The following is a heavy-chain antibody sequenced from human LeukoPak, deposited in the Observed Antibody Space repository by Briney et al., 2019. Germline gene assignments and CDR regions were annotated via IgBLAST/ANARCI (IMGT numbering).Heavy chain of an antibody. V-gene: IGHV1-18*01. Sequence: ASVKVSCKPSGYTFSRYGISWVRQAPGEGLEWMGWISTNSDEIHYARKFQGRVTLTTDTSASAAYLEVRSLSSDDTAVYYCARDPYHEILSGFGSAMAHWGQGTRVTVSS. CDR3: ARDPYHEILSGFGSAMAH. D-gene: IGHD3-9*01. CDR1: GYTFSRYG. J-gene: IGHJ4*02. CDR2: ISTNSDEI.